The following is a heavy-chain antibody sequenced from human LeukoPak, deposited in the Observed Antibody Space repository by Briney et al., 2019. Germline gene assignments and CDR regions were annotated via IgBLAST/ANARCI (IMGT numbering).Heavy chain of an antibody. CDR1: GYSISSGYY. V-gene: IGHV4-38-2*01. D-gene: IGHD5-12*01. Sequence: SETLSLTCAVSGYSISSGYYWGWIRQPPGKGLERIGSMFHSGSTYYNPSLKSRVTISVDKSKNHFSLKLSSVTAADTAVYYCARSLSRGYSGFRVSPFDYWGQGTLVTVSS. CDR3: ARSLSRGYSGFRVSPFDY. J-gene: IGHJ4*02. CDR2: MFHSGST.